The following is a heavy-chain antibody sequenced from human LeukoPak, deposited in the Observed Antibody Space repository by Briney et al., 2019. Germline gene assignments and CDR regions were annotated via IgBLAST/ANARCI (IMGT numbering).Heavy chain of an antibody. CDR2: INPRGGST. D-gene: IGHD4-11*01. CDR3: ARVGTTGATADN. V-gene: IGHV1-46*01. CDR1: GYIFTTYF. J-gene: IGHJ4*02. Sequence: ASVKVSCKASGYIFTTYFIHWLRQAPGQGPEWMGIINPRGGSTDYAQKFQDRITMTSDTSTSTVYMELKSLTSEDTAVYFCARVGTTGATADNWGQGTLVTVSS.